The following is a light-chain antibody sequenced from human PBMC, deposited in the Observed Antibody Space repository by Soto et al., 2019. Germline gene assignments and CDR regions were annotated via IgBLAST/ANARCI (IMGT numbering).Light chain of an antibody. J-gene: IGLJ2*01. Sequence: QAVVTQEPSFSVSPGGTVTLTCGLSSGSVSTSYSPSWYQQTPGQAPRTLIYSTNTRSSGVPDRFSGSILGNKAALTITGAQADDESDYYCVLYVGSGMVFGGGTQLTVL. CDR1: SGSVSTSYS. CDR2: STN. V-gene: IGLV8-61*01. CDR3: VLYVGSGMV.